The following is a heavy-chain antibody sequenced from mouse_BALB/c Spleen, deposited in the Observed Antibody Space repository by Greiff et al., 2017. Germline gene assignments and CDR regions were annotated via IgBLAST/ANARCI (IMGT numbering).Heavy chain of an antibody. D-gene: IGHD2-1*01. CDR1: GYTFTDYA. CDR2: ISTYYGDA. CDR3: ARGDLLWTTGAMDY. Sequence: QVQPQQSGAELVRPGVSVKISCKGSGYTFTDYAMHWVKQSHAKSLEWIGVISTYYGDASYNQKFKGKATMTVDKSSSTAYMELARLTSEDSAIYYCARGDLLWTTGAMDYWGQGTSVTVSS. J-gene: IGHJ4*01. V-gene: IGHV1S137*01.